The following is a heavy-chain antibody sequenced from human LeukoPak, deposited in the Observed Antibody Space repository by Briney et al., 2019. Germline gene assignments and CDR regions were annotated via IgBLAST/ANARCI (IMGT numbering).Heavy chain of an antibody. CDR1: GXSFSGYY. Sequence: SSETLSLTCAVYGXSFSGYYWSWIRQPPGKGLEWIGEINHSGSTNYNPSLKGRVTISVDTSKNQFSLKLSSVTAADTAVYYCAIGQQPGAFDIWGQGTMVTVSS. D-gene: IGHD6-13*01. V-gene: IGHV4-34*01. J-gene: IGHJ3*02. CDR2: INHSGST. CDR3: AIGQQPGAFDI.